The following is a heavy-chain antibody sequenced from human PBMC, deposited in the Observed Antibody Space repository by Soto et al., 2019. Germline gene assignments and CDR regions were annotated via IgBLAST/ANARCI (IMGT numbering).Heavy chain of an antibody. D-gene: IGHD4-17*01. CDR1: GYTFTNYG. Sequence: QVQLVQSGAEVKQPGASVKVSCKASGYTFTNYGLTWVRQAPGQGLEWQGWISTYNGNTKYAQKVQGRLTMTTDTSTSTANMELTSLRSYDTALYYCSRTTVTASYYYMDVWGKGSTVTVSS. CDR3: SRTTVTASYYYMDV. J-gene: IGHJ6*03. V-gene: IGHV1-18*01. CDR2: ISTYNGNT.